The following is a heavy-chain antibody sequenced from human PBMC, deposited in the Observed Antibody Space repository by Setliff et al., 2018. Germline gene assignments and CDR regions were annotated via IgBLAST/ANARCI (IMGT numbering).Heavy chain of an antibody. D-gene: IGHD2-8*01. CDR3: SRLVRFCTRTSCQRLSGGEF. J-gene: IGHJ4*02. CDR1: GYSFTSHY. V-gene: IGHV1-46*01. Sequence: ASVKVSCKTSGYSFTSHYMHWVRQAPGQGLEWMGIINPGGGSSSSTEKFQGRATLTTDTSTSTAYMELRSLRSDDTAVYYCSRLVRFCTRTSCQRLSGGEFWGQGTLVTVSS. CDR2: INPGGGSS.